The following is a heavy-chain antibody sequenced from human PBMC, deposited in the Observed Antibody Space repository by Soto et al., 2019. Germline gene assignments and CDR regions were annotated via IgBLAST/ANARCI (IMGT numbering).Heavy chain of an antibody. CDR2: IYWDDDK. V-gene: IGHV2-5*02. CDR1: GFSLSTSGVG. D-gene: IGHD2-15*01. Sequence: SGPTLVKPTQTLTLTCTFSGFSLSTSGVGVGWIRQPPGKALEWLALIYWDDDKRYSPSLKSRLTITKDTSKNQVVLTMTNMDPVDTATYYCAHSPGYCSGGSCYSWFDPWGQGTLVTVSS. CDR3: AHSPGYCSGGSCYSWFDP. J-gene: IGHJ5*02.